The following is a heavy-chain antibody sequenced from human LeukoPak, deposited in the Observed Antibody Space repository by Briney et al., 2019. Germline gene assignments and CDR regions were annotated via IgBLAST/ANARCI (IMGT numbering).Heavy chain of an antibody. Sequence: SETLSLTCTVSGGSISSYYWSWIRQPPGKGLEWIGYIYYSGSTNYNPSLKSRVTISVDTSKNQFSLKLSSVTAADTAMYYCARQDSSGYYFYFDYWGQGTLVTVSS. V-gene: IGHV4-59*01. CDR2: IYYSGST. CDR3: ARQDSSGYYFYFDY. CDR1: GGSISSYY. J-gene: IGHJ4*02. D-gene: IGHD3-22*01.